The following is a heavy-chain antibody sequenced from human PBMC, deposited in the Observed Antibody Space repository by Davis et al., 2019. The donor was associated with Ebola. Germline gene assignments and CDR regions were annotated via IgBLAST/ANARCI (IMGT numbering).Heavy chain of an antibody. J-gene: IGHJ5*01. CDR1: GGSISSGGYS. D-gene: IGHD3-10*01. Sequence: SETLSLTCAVSGGSISSGGYSWSWIRQPPGKGLEWIGYIYHSGSTYYNPSLKSRVTISVDRSKNQFSLKLSSVTAADTAVYYCVRSVTMIRGVIPWFDPWGQGTLVAVSS. CDR2: IYHSGST. V-gene: IGHV4-30-2*01. CDR3: VRSVTMIRGVIPWFDP.